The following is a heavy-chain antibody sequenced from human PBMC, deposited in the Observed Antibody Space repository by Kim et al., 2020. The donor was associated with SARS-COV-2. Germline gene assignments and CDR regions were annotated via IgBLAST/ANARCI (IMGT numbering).Heavy chain of an antibody. V-gene: IGHV6-1*01. J-gene: IGHJ5*02. CDR2: TYYRSKWFT. Sequence: SQTLSLTCAISGDSVSSNSAAWNWIRQSPSRGLEWLGRTYYRSKWFTDYAPSVRSRININADTSKNQFSLQLNSVTPEDRALYFCAREPLPAEDYDGSRGYHSFNWFAPWGQGTLVTVSS. CDR1: GDSVSSNSAA. D-gene: IGHD3-22*01. CDR3: AREPLPAEDYDGSRGYHSFNWFAP.